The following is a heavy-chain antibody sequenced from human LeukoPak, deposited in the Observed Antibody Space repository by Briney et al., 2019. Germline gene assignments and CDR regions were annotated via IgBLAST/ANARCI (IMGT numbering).Heavy chain of an antibody. CDR2: ISGSGGST. V-gene: IGHV3-23*01. Sequence: GGSPRLSCAASGFTFSSYAMSWVRQAPGKGLEWVSAISGSGGSTYYADSVKGRFTISRDNSKNTLYLQMNSLRAEDTAIYYCAKDVHASSGYYLDYWGQGTLVTVSS. J-gene: IGHJ4*02. CDR3: AKDVHASSGYYLDY. D-gene: IGHD3-22*01. CDR1: GFTFSSYA.